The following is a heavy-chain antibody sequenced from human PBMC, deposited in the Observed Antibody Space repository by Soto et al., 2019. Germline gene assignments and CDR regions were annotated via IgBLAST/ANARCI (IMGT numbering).Heavy chain of an antibody. Sequence: ASVNVSCKASGYTFTTYGVSWVRQAPGQGLEWMGWISIYNGNTNYAQKLQGRVTMTTDTSTTTAYMELRSLRSDDTAVYYCAREVTGTHDAFDIWGQGTMVTVSS. CDR3: AREVTGTHDAFDI. CDR2: ISIYNGNT. J-gene: IGHJ3*02. CDR1: GYTFTTYG. V-gene: IGHV1-18*01. D-gene: IGHD1-20*01.